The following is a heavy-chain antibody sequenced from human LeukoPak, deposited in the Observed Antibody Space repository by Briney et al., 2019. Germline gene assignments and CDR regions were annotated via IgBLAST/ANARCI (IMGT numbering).Heavy chain of an antibody. V-gene: IGHV4-39*01. Sequence: SQTLSLTCTVSGGSISSSSYYWGWIRQPPGKGLEWIGSIYYSGSTYYNPSLKSRVTISVDTSKNQFSLKLSSVTAADTAVCYCARRGTIFGGDAFDIWGQGTMVTVSS. CDR2: IYYSGST. CDR1: GGSISSSSYY. J-gene: IGHJ3*02. CDR3: ARRGTIFGGDAFDI. D-gene: IGHD3-3*01.